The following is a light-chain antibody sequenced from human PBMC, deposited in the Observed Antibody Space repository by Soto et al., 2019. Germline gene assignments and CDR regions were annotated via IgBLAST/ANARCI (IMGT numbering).Light chain of an antibody. CDR3: QQYGSSPPFT. J-gene: IGKJ3*01. CDR2: DAS. CDR1: QSVSSN. V-gene: IGKV3-11*01. Sequence: VLTPSPATLSLSPGERATLSCRASQSVSSNLAWYQQKPGQAPRLLIYDASNRATGIPARFSGSGSGTDFTLTISSLGPEDFAVYYCQQYGSSPPFTFGPGTKVDIK.